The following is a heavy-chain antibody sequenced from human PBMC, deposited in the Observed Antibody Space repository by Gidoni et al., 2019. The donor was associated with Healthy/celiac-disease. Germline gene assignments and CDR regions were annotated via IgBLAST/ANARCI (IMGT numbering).Heavy chain of an antibody. CDR1: GCSLSSYY. Sequence: VQLQESGPGLVKPSATLSLTCTVSGCSLSSYYWSWIRQPPGKGLEWIGYIYYSGSTNYNPALKSRVTISVETSKNQFYLKLSSVTAADTAVYYCARQSVGAATARWYFDLWGRGTLVTVSS. V-gene: IGHV4-59*08. D-gene: IGHD2-15*01. CDR3: ARQSVGAATARWYFDL. CDR2: IYYSGST. J-gene: IGHJ2*01.